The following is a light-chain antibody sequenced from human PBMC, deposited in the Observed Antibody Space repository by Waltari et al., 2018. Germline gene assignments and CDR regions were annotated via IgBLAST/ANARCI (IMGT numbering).Light chain of an antibody. Sequence: QLVLTQSPSASASLGASVKLTCTLSSGHSSYAIAWPQPQPEKGPRYLMKLNSDGSHSKGDGIPDRFSGSSSGAERYLTISSLQSEDEADYYCQTWGTGSNWVFGGGTKLTVL. V-gene: IGLV4-69*01. CDR1: SGHSSYA. CDR3: QTWGTGSNWV. J-gene: IGLJ3*02. CDR2: LNSDGSH.